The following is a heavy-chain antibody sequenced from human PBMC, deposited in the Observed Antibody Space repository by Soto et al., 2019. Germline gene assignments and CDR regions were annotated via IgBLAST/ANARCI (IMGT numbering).Heavy chain of an antibody. Sequence: PGESLKISCKGSGYSFTSYWIGWVRQMPGKGLEWMGIIYPGDSDTRYSPSFQGQVTISADKSISTAYLQWSSLKASDTAMYYCARLGDMVRGVGYYYGMDVWGQGTTVTVSS. J-gene: IGHJ6*02. CDR2: IYPGDSDT. CDR1: GYSFTSYW. CDR3: ARLGDMVRGVGYYYGMDV. V-gene: IGHV5-51*01. D-gene: IGHD3-10*01.